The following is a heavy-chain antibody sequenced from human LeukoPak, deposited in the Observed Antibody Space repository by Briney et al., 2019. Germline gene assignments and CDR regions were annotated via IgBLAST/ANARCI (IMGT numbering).Heavy chain of an antibody. CDR2: MNPNSGNT. CDR3: ARGSTVLLWFGESAYYFDY. J-gene: IGHJ4*02. D-gene: IGHD3-10*01. Sequence: ASVKVSCKASGYTFTSYDINWVRQATGQGLEWMGWMNPNSGNTGYAQKFQGRVTMTRNTSISTAYMELSSLRSEDTAVYYCARGSTVLLWFGESAYYFDYWGQGTLVTVSS. V-gene: IGHV1-8*01. CDR1: GYTFTSYD.